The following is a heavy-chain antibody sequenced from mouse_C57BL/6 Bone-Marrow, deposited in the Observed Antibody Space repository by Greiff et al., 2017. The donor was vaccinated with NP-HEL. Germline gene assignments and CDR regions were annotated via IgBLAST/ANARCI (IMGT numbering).Heavy chain of an antibody. Sequence: QVQLQQPGAELVMPGASVKLSCKASGYTFTSYWMHWVKQRPGQGLEWIGEIDPSDSYTNYNQKFKGKSTLTADKSSSTAYMQLSSLTSEDSAVYFCAAWVPFAYWGQGTLVTVSA. CDR2: IDPSDSYT. J-gene: IGHJ3*01. D-gene: IGHD2-14*01. CDR1: GYTFTSYW. CDR3: AAWVPFAY. V-gene: IGHV1-69*01.